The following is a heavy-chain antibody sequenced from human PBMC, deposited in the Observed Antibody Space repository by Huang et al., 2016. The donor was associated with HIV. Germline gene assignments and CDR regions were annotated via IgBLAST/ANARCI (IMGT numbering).Heavy chain of an antibody. CDR1: GGSIRSDNYD. D-gene: IGHD3-10*01. V-gene: IGHV4-39*01. CDR2: FYYSGRT. CDR3: ARLPGSITMIRGVITDPY. Sequence: QLQLQESGPGLVKPSETLSLTCTVSGGSIRSDNYDWGWIRQPPGKGLEWIGGFYYSGRTYYNPSLKSRVTITGDTSKNQFSLKMRSVTAADTAVYYCARLPGSITMIRGVITDPYWGQGTLVTVSS. J-gene: IGHJ4*02.